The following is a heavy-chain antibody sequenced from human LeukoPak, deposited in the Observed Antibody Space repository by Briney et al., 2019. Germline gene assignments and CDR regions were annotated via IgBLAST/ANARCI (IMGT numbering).Heavy chain of an antibody. V-gene: IGHV3-21*01. CDR3: ARDSNVVGAKGAG. Sequence: GGSLRLSCAASGFTFSSYSMNWVRQAPGKGLEWVSSISSSSSYIYYADSVKGRFTISRDNAKNSLCLQMNSLRAEDTAVYYCARDSNVVGAKGAGWGQGTLVTVSS. CDR2: ISSSSSYI. D-gene: IGHD1-26*01. CDR1: GFTFSSYS. J-gene: IGHJ4*02.